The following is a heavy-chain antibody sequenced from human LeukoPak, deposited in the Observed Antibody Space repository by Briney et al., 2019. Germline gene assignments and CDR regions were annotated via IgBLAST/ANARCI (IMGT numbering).Heavy chain of an antibody. J-gene: IGHJ3*02. CDR3: ARDTRTVELSDAFDI. CDR1: GYTFTSYY. Sequence: ASVKVSCKASGYTFTSYYMHWVRQAPGQGLEWMGIINPSGGSTSYAQKFQGRVTMTRDTSTSTVYMELSSLRSEDTAVYYCARDTRTVELSDAFDIWGQGTLVTVSS. V-gene: IGHV1-46*01. D-gene: IGHD1-7*01. CDR2: INPSGGST.